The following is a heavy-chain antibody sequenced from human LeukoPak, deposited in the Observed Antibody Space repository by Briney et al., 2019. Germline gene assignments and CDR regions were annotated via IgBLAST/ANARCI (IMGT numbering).Heavy chain of an antibody. J-gene: IGHJ6*02. Sequence: PGGSLRLSCAASGLTFSSYSMNWVRQAPGKGLEWVSYISTSSSTIYYADSVKGRFTISRDNAKNSLYLQMNSLRAEDTAVYYCARDWRTGSGWYHYYYGMDVWGQGTTVTVSS. CDR3: ARDWRTGSGWYHYYYGMDV. V-gene: IGHV3-48*04. D-gene: IGHD6-19*01. CDR1: GLTFSSYS. CDR2: ISTSSSTI.